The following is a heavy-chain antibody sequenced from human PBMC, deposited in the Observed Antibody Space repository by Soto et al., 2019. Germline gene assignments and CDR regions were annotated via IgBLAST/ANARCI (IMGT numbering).Heavy chain of an antibody. V-gene: IGHV1-2*04. J-gene: IGHJ6*02. CDR3: ARVKQLANYYYYGMDV. D-gene: IGHD6-6*01. CDR1: GYTFTGYY. CDR2: INPNSGGT. Sequence: QVQLVQSGAEVKKPGASVKVSCKASGYTFTGYYMHWVRQAPGQGLEWMGWINPNSGGTNYAQKFQGWVTMTRDTSISTDYMELSRLRSDDTAVYYCARVKQLANYYYYGMDVWGQGTTVTVSS.